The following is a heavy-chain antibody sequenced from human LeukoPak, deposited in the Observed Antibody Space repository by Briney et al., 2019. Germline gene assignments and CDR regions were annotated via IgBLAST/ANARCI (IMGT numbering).Heavy chain of an antibody. Sequence: GGSLRLSCAASGFNFNNYNMNWVRQAPGKGLEWVSYITLSSSSIYYADSVKGRFTISRDNAKNSLYLQMNSLRAEDTAVYYCAKYGSGSSYPASIFDYWGQGTLVTVSS. CDR3: AKYGSGSSYPASIFDY. V-gene: IGHV3-48*01. J-gene: IGHJ4*02. CDR1: GFNFNNYN. CDR2: ITLSSSSI. D-gene: IGHD3-10*01.